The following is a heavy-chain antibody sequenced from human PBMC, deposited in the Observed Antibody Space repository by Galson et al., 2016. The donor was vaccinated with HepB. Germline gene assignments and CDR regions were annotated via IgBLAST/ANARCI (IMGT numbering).Heavy chain of an antibody. Sequence: PALVKPTQTLTLTCTFSGFSLSTSGVGVGWIRQPPGKALEWLALIYWDDDKRYSPSLKSGLTITKDTSKNQVVLTMTNMDPVDTATYYCAHRLYGDYEFYYFDYWGQGTLVTVSS. V-gene: IGHV2-5*02. CDR1: GFSLSTSGVG. CDR3: AHRLYGDYEFYYFDY. J-gene: IGHJ4*02. CDR2: IYWDDDK. D-gene: IGHD4-17*01.